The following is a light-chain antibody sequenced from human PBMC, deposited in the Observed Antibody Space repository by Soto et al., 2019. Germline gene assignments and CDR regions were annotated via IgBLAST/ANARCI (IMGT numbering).Light chain of an antibody. CDR1: SSDVGGYNY. V-gene: IGLV2-11*01. Sequence: QSALTQPRSVSGSPGQSVTISCTGTSSDVGGYNYVSWYQQHPGKAPKFMIYDVSKRPSGVPDRFSGSKSVNTASLTISGLQAEDEADYYCCSYAGSYTFVVFGGGTKLTVL. CDR2: DVS. CDR3: CSYAGSYTFVV. J-gene: IGLJ2*01.